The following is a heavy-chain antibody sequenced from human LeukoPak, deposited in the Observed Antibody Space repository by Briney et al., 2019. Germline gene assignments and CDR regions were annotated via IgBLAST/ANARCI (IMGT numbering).Heavy chain of an antibody. D-gene: IGHD3-10*01. CDR3: VKVAKYYYGSETYYFFEH. Sequence: GGSLRLSCAASGFTFSTYWIHWVRQAPGKGLVWVSRIKGDGSSTNYADSVKGRFTISRDNAKNSLDLQMNSLRVEDTGIYYCVKVAKYYYGSETYYFFEHWGQGTPVTASS. CDR1: GFTFSTYW. V-gene: IGHV3-74*01. J-gene: IGHJ4*02. CDR2: IKGDGSST.